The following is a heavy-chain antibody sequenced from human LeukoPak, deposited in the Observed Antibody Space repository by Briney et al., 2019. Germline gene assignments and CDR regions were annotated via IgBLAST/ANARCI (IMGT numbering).Heavy chain of an antibody. Sequence: ASVKASCKASGYTFTRYDINWVRQATGHRLECMGWMNPNSGNTGYAQKFPGRVTMTKNTSISTAYMELSSLRSEDTAVYYCARDGPRTYYDFWSGYYTGVYYYYGMDVWGQGTTVTVSS. D-gene: IGHD3-3*01. CDR1: GYTFTRYD. CDR3: ARDGPRTYYDFWSGYYTGVYYYYGMDV. J-gene: IGHJ6*02. CDR2: MNPNSGNT. V-gene: IGHV1-8*01.